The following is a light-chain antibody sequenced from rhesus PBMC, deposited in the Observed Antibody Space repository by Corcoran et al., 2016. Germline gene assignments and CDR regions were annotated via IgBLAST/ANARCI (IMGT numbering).Light chain of an antibody. CDR2: KAS. CDR1: ENVNNY. Sequence: DIQMTQSPSSLSASVGDRVTITCRASENVNNYLHWYQQKPGKAPNLLIYKASTLQSGVPSRFSDSGSGTDFTLTVSSLQPEDFATYYYQHSYGTTLTFGGGTKVELK. J-gene: IGKJ4*01. CDR3: QHSYGTTLT. V-gene: IGKV1-74*01.